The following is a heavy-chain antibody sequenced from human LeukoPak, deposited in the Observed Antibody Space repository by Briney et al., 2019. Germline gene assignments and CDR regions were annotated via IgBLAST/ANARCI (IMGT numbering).Heavy chain of an antibody. CDR3: ARDDDILTGYPFDY. D-gene: IGHD3-9*01. Sequence: GGSLRLSCAASGFTFSSYSMNWVRQAPGKGLEWVSSISSSSSYIYYADSVKGRFTISRDNAKNSLYLQMNSLRAEDTAVYYCARDDDILTGYPFDYWGQGTLVTVSS. CDR2: ISSSSSYI. J-gene: IGHJ4*02. CDR1: GFTFSSYS. V-gene: IGHV3-21*01.